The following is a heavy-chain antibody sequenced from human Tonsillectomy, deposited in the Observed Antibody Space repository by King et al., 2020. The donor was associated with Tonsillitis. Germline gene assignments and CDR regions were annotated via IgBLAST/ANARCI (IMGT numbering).Heavy chain of an antibody. D-gene: IGHD5-12*01. Sequence: DVQLVESGAEVKKPGESLKISCKGSGYIFTSYWIGWVRQMSGKGLEWMGTIYPGDSDIRYSPSFQGQVSISADKSISTAYLQWSSLKASDTAMYYCARRGYDWGRPSYFDYWGQGTLVTVSS. CDR1: GYIFTSYW. J-gene: IGHJ4*02. V-gene: IGHV5-51*03. CDR3: ARRGYDWGRPSYFDY. CDR2: IYPGDSDI.